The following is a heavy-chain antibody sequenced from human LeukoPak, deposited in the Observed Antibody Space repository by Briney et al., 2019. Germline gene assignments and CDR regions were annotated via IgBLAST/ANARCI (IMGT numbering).Heavy chain of an antibody. J-gene: IGHJ4*02. CDR1: GYTFTSYG. V-gene: IGHV1-69*04. D-gene: IGHD5-12*01. CDR3: VLARSTWDY. CDR2: IIPILGIA. Sequence: SVKVSCKASGYTFTSYGISWVRQAPGQGLEWMGRIIPILGIANYAQKFQGRVTITADKSTSTAYMELSSLRSEDTAVYYCVLARSTWDYWGQGTLVTVSS.